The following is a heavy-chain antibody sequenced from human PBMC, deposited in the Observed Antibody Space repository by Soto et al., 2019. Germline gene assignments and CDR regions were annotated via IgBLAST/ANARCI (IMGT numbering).Heavy chain of an antibody. CDR3: ARVGCSSTSCYHFDS. Sequence: QVQLQESGPGLVKPSQTLSLTCTVSGGSINSGGHYWSWIRQHPGKGLEWIGYIYSSGSTYYNPSLKSRVAMAVDTSKNQFSLKLTSVTAADTAVYYCARVGCSSTSCYHFDSWGQGTLVTVSS. CDR2: IYSSGST. D-gene: IGHD2-2*01. J-gene: IGHJ4*02. CDR1: GGSINSGGHY. V-gene: IGHV4-31*03.